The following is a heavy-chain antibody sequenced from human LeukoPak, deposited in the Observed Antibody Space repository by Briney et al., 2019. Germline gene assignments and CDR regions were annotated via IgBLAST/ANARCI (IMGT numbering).Heavy chain of an antibody. Sequence: PGGSLRLSCAASGFTFSNYGMHCVRQAPGKGLEWVAVIWYDGSKKHHADSVKGRFTISRDNSKNTLNLQMNSLRVEDTAVYYCAAYYYDRSGYDLRFYWGQGTLVTVSS. V-gene: IGHV3-33*01. J-gene: IGHJ4*02. D-gene: IGHD3-22*01. CDR3: AAYYYDRSGYDLRFY. CDR1: GFTFSNYG. CDR2: IWYDGSKK.